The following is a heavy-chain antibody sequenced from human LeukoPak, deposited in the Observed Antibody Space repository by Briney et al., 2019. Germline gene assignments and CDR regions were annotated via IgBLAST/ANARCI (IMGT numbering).Heavy chain of an antibody. J-gene: IGHJ4*02. CDR2: IIPIFGTA. Sequence: ASVKVSCKASGYTFTRYGISWVRQAPGQGLEWMGGIIPIFGTANYAQKFQGRVTITADESTSTAYMELSSLRSEDTAVYYCARETPDYYDSSGYDYWGQGTLVTVSS. V-gene: IGHV1-69*13. CDR1: GYTFTRYG. D-gene: IGHD3-22*01. CDR3: ARETPDYYDSSGYDY.